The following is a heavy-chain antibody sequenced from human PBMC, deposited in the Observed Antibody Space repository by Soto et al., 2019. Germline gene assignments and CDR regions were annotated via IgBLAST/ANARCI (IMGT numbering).Heavy chain of an antibody. CDR1: GLSFSSYA. CDR2: ISGSGGST. J-gene: IGHJ5*02. V-gene: IGHV3-23*01. CDR3: AKPPPSITMIRGASNLGWFEP. Sequence: HGWCLRIAGAACGLSFSSYAMSWVPKAPGNGLEWVSAISGSGGSTYYADSVKGRLTISRGNSKNTLYLQMNSLRAEDTAVYYCAKPPPSITMIRGASNLGWFEPWGQGTLVTASS. D-gene: IGHD3-10*01.